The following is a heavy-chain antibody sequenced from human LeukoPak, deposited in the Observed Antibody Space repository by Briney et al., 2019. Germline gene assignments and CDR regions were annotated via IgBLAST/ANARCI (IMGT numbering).Heavy chain of an antibody. J-gene: IGHJ5*02. CDR1: GFTFSSYS. Sequence: KPGGSLRLSCAASGFTFSSYSMNWVRQAPGKGLEWVSSISSSSSSYIYYADSGKGRFTISRDNAKNSLYLQMNSLRAEDTAVYYCARAPGGYCSSTSCYVWFDPWGQGTLVTVSS. V-gene: IGHV3-21*01. CDR2: ISSSSSSYI. D-gene: IGHD2-2*01. CDR3: ARAPGGYCSSTSCYVWFDP.